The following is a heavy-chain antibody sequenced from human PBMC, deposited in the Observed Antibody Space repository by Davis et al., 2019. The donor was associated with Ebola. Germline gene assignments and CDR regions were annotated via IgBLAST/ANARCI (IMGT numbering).Heavy chain of an antibody. CDR1: GFTFNTYT. V-gene: IGHV3-21*06. Sequence: PGGSLRLSCAASGFTFNTYTVHWVRQAPGKGLEWVSSISSSAYYIYYADSVKGRFTISRDNAKSSAFLQINSLGVDDTAVYYWARWAGGYLRGLDSWGPGTLVTVSS. J-gene: IGHJ4*02. D-gene: IGHD1-26*01. CDR3: ARWAGGYLRGLDS. CDR2: ISSSAYYI.